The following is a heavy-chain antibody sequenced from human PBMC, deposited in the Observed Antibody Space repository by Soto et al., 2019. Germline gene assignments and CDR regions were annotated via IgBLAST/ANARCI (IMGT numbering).Heavy chain of an antibody. V-gene: IGHV3-43*01. D-gene: IGHD6-19*01. CDR2: ISWDGGST. J-gene: IGHJ6*02. CDR3: AKDMTKGGEQWLVPGYGMDV. Sequence: GGSLRLSCAASGFTFDDYTMHWVRQAPGKGLEWVSLISWDGGSTYYADSVKGRFTISRDNSKNSLYLQMNSLRTEDTALYYCAKDMTKGGEQWLVPGYGMDVWGQGTTVTVSS. CDR1: GFTFDDYT.